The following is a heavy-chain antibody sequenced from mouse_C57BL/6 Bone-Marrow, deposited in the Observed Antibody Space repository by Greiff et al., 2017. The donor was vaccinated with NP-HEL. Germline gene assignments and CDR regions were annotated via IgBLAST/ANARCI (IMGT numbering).Heavy chain of an antibody. D-gene: IGHD1-1*01. CDR2: IDPSDSYT. Sequence: QVQLQQPGAELVRPGTSVKLSCKASGYTFTSYWMHWVKQRPGQGLEWIGVIDPSDSYTNYNQKFKGKATLTVDTSSSTAYMQLSSLTSEDSAVYYCARDPYYCGSSYYFDYWGQGTTLTVSS. CDR1: GYTFTSYW. J-gene: IGHJ2*01. CDR3: ARDPYYCGSSYYFDY. V-gene: IGHV1-59*01.